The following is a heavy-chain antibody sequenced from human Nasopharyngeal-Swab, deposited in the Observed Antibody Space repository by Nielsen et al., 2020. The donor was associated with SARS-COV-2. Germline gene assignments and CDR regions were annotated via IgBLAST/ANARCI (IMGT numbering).Heavy chain of an antibody. Sequence: SLRLSCTASGFSFVYYAMSWFRQAPGKGLEWIAFIRSNIHGGTTEYAASVRGRFVMSRDDSKLIAYLLLNSLKTEDTGVYYCTRVLVAAGPRLDYWGQGTLVTVSS. D-gene: IGHD6-13*01. CDR3: TRVLVAAGPRLDY. CDR1: GFSFVYYA. J-gene: IGHJ4*02. CDR2: IRSNIHGGTT. V-gene: IGHV3-49*03.